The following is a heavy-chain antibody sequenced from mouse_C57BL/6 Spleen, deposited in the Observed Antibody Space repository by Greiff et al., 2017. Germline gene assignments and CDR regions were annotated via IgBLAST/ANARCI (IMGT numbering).Heavy chain of an antibody. J-gene: IGHJ4*01. CDR2: ISNGGGST. CDR1: GFTFSDYY. V-gene: IGHV5-12*01. CDR3: ARLGDPYAMDY. Sequence: EVKLMESGGGLVQPGGSLKLSCAASGFTFSDYYMYWVRQTPEKRLEWVAYISNGGGSTYYPDTVKGRFTISRDNAKNTLYLQMSRLKSEDTAMYYCARLGDPYAMDYWGQGTSVTVSS.